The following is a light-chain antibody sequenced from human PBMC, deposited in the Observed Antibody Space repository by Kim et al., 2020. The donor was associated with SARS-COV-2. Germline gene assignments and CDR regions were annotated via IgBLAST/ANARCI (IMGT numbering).Light chain of an antibody. J-gene: IGLJ3*02. CDR2: GKN. V-gene: IGLV3-19*01. CDR1: SLRSYY. CDR3: NSRDSSGNSCV. Sequence: SSELTQDPAVSVALGQTVRITCQGDSLRSYYASWYQQKPGQAPVLVIYGKNNRPSGIPDRFSGSSSGNTASLTITGAQAEDEADYYCNSRDSSGNSCVFG.